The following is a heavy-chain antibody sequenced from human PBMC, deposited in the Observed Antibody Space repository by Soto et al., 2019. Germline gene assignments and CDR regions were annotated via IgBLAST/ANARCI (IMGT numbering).Heavy chain of an antibody. V-gene: IGHV1-69*12. Sequence: QVQLVQSGAEVKKPGSSVTVSCKASGGTFSSYTISWVRQAPGQGLEWMGGIIPIFGTANYAQKFQGRVTITADESTGAAYMELLSVRSEDTAVYYCARGNQRWLQLWYFDLWGRGTLVTVSS. CDR1: GGTFSSYT. J-gene: IGHJ2*01. CDR3: ARGNQRWLQLWYFDL. CDR2: IIPIFGTA. D-gene: IGHD5-12*01.